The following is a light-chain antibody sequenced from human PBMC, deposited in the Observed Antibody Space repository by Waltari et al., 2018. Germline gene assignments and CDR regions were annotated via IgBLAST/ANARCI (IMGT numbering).Light chain of an antibody. CDR3: HQYNDGPPFN. CDR2: GAS. CDR1: QSVTTN. J-gene: IGKJ2*01. Sequence: EIVMTQSPATLSVSPGERAIISCRASQSVTTNLAWYQQKPGQPPRLLIYGASTRATDIPARFSGSGSGTEFTLTITSLQSEDFAVYYCHQYNDGPPFNFGKGTKLEIK. V-gene: IGKV3-15*01.